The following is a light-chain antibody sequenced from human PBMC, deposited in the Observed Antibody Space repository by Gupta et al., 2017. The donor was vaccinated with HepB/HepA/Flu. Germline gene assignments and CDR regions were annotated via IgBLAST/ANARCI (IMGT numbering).Light chain of an antibody. CDR3: QQRSNWPRPGT. J-gene: IGKJ4*01. Sequence: EIVLTQSPATLSLSPGERATLSCRASQSVSSSLAWYQQKPGQAPRLLIYDASNRATGIPARFSGSGSGTDFTLTISSLEPEDFAVYYCQQRSNWPRPGTFGGGTKVEIK. CDR1: QSVSSS. CDR2: DAS. V-gene: IGKV3-11*01.